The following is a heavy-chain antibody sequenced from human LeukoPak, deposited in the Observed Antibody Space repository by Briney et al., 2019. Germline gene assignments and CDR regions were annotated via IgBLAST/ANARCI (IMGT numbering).Heavy chain of an antibody. J-gene: IGHJ5*02. CDR3: ARDRYCSSTSCPERGWFDP. D-gene: IGHD2-2*01. CDR2: ICTSSTTI. Sequence: GGSLRLSCAASGFSFSSYSMNWVRQAPGKGLEWVSYICTSSTTIYYADSVKGRFTISRDNVKNSLYLQMNSLRAEDTAVYYCARDRYCSSTSCPERGWFDPWGQGTLVTVSS. V-gene: IGHV3-48*04. CDR1: GFSFSSYS.